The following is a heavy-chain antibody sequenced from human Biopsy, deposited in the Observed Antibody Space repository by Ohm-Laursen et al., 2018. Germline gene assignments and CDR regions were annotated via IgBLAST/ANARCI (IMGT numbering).Heavy chain of an antibody. CDR2: IYYTGST. CDR3: ARRGSGGRSFDY. V-gene: IGHV4-59*01. J-gene: IGHJ4*02. D-gene: IGHD2-15*01. CDR1: GGSISSYY. Sequence: SQTLSLTCTVSGGSISSYYWSWIRQPPGKGLEWIGYIYYTGSTNYNPSLKSRVTMSVDTSKNQFSLRLNSVTAADTAVFYCARRGSGGRSFDYWGQGSLVTVSS.